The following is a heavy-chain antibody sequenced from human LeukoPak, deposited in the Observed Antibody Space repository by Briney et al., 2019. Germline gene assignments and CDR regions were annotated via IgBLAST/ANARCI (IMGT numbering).Heavy chain of an antibody. D-gene: IGHD3-3*01. CDR1: GYTFTGYY. V-gene: IGHV1-2*02. J-gene: IGHJ6*02. Sequence: ASVKVSCKASGYTFTGYYMHWVRQAPGQGLEWMGWINPNSGGTNYAQKFQGRVTMTRDTSISTAYMELSRLRSDDTAVYYCARDLTSTFGVVPPYYYYGMDVWGQGTTVTVSS. CDR3: ARDLTSTFGVVPPYYYYGMDV. CDR2: INPNSGGT.